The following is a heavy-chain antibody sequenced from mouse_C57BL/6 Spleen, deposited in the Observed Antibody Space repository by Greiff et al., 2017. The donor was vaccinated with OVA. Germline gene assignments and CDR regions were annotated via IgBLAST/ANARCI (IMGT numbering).Heavy chain of an antibody. J-gene: IGHJ2*01. CDR1: GYAFSSPW. CDR3: ARRFCDY. CDR2: IYPGDGDT. Sequence: QVQLKQSGPELVKPGASVKISCKASGYAFSSPWMNWVKQRPGKGLEWIGRIYPGDGDTNYNGKFKGKATLTADKSSSTAYIQLSSLTSDDSAVYFCARRFCDYWGQGTTLTVSS. V-gene: IGHV1-82*01.